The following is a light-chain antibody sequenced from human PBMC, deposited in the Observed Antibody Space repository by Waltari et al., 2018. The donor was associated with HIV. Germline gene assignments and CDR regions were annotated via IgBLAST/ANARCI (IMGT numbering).Light chain of an antibody. V-gene: IGLV1-47*02. CDR2: TNS. Sequence: QSVLTQPPSASGTPGQRVTISCSGSSSNIGTNYIYWYQQLPGTSPKLLIYTNSPRPSGVPPRFSGSKAGTSASPAISDLRSEDEADYYCSACDDSLSGRVFGGGTKLTVL. J-gene: IGLJ3*02. CDR3: SACDDSLSGRV. CDR1: SSNIGTNY.